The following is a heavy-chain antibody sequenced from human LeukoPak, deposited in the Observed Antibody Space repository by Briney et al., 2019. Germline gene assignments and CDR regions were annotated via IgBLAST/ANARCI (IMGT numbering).Heavy chain of an antibody. D-gene: IGHD2-2*01. CDR1: GFTFDDYL. CDR2: IRNKPYGGTA. V-gene: IGHV3-49*03. CDR3: SRGRYCSSVACSSDY. Sequence: GGSLRLSCTASGFTFDDYLINWFRQAPGKGLEWVGFIRNKPYGGTAEYAASVKGRFTISRDDSKSIAYLQMNSLKAEDTAIYYCSRGRYCSSVACSSDYWGQGTLVTVSS. J-gene: IGHJ4*02.